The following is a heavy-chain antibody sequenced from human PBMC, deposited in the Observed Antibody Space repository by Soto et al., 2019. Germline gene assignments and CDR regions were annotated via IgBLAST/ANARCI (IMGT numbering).Heavy chain of an antibody. V-gene: IGHV3-23*01. CDR1: AFTFSSYA. J-gene: IGHJ3*02. CDR2: INVGASVT. D-gene: IGHD3-22*01. CDR3: ARDGDDNRPPDAYDI. Sequence: EVQLLESGGDLVQPGGSLRLSCAASAFTFSSYAMTWVRQAPGKGLEWVSTINVGASVTWYADSVKGRFTITRDNSKSXXXLXXNSLRXXDTXXYYXARDGDDNRPPDAYDIWGQGTMVTVSS.